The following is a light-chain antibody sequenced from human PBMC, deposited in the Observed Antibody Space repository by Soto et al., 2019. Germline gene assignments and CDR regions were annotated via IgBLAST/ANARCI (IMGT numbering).Light chain of an antibody. CDR2: KAS. V-gene: IGKV1-5*03. CDR3: QQYNTYPLT. Sequence: DIQMTQSPSTLSASVGDRVTITCRASQSISNWLAWYQKKPGKAPKLLIYKASSFEGGVPSRFGGSGSGTLFNITISSLHADDFATYYCQQYNTYPLTFGGGTTVDIK. J-gene: IGKJ4*01. CDR1: QSISNW.